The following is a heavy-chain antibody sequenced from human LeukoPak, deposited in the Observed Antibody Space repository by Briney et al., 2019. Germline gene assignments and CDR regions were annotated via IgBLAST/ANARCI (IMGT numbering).Heavy chain of an antibody. Sequence: GGSLRLSCAASGFTFSSYGIHWVRQAPGKGLEWVAFIRYDGSHKYYADSVKGRFTISRDNSKNTLYLQMNSLRAEDTAVYYCAKDPYNWNYGNYFDYWGRGTLVTVSS. V-gene: IGHV3-30*02. CDR2: IRYDGSHK. CDR1: GFTFSSYG. D-gene: IGHD1-7*01. CDR3: AKDPYNWNYGNYFDY. J-gene: IGHJ4*02.